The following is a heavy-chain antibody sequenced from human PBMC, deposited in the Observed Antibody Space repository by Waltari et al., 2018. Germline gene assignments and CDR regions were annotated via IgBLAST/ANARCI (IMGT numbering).Heavy chain of an antibody. Sequence: QVQLVESGGGVVQPGRSLRLSCAASGFTFSSYAMHWVRQAPGKGLEWVAVISYDGSNKSYADSVKGRFTISTDNSKNTLYLQMNSLRAEDTAVYYCARIYSSSWYYFDYWGQGTLVTVSS. CDR2: ISYDGSNK. CDR1: GFTFSSYA. V-gene: IGHV3-30-3*01. CDR3: ARIYSSSWYYFDY. J-gene: IGHJ4*02. D-gene: IGHD6-13*01.